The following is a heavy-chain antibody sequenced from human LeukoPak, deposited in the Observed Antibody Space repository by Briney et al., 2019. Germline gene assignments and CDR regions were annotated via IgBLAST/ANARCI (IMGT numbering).Heavy chain of an antibody. D-gene: IGHD3-10*01. CDR1: GFTFNRYN. CDR2: IGTSSSYI. Sequence: GGSLRLSCAASGFTFNRYNMNWVRRAPGKGLEWVSSIGTSSSYIYYADTVRGRFTISRDNSKNTLYLQMNSLRAEDTAVYYCARSLRVRGVPDYMDVWGKGTTVAISS. V-gene: IGHV3-21*04. CDR3: ARSLRVRGVPDYMDV. J-gene: IGHJ6*03.